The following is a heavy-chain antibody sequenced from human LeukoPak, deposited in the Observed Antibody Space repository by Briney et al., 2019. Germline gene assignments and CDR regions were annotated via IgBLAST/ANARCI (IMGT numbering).Heavy chain of an antibody. D-gene: IGHD5-24*01. Sequence: GGSLRLSCAAAGFTFSKFAMHWVRQAPGKGLEWVAVVSYDGSYKYYADSVKGRFTISRDNSKNTLYLQMNSLRAEDTAVYYCARRDDYNYHYYYMDVWGKGTTVTVSS. CDR3: ARRDDYNYHYYYMDV. CDR2: VSYDGSYK. J-gene: IGHJ6*03. CDR1: GFTFSKFA. V-gene: IGHV3-30*04.